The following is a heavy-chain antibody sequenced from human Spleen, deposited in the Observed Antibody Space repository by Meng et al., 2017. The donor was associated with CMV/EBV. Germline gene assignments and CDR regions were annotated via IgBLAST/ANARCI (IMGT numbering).Heavy chain of an antibody. CDR2: ISSSSSYI. Sequence: GGSLRLSCAASGFTFSSYSMNWVRQAPGKGLEWVSSISSSSSYIYYADSVKGRFTISRDNAKNSLYLQMNSLRAEDTAVYYCAMGYNLEWLTNSGYWGQGTLVTISS. CDR3: AMGYNLEWLTNSGY. CDR1: GFTFSSYS. V-gene: IGHV3-21*01. D-gene: IGHD3-3*01. J-gene: IGHJ4*02.